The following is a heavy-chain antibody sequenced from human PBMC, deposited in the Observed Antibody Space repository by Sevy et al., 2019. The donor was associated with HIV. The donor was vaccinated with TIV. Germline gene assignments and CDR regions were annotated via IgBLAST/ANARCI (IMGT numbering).Heavy chain of an antibody. CDR2: MWYDGTNK. D-gene: IGHD3-10*01. Sequence: GGSLRLSCAASGFTFSSYGMHWVRQAPGKGLEWVAVMWYDGTNKYYADSVKGRFTISRDNSKNTLYLQMNSLRAEDTAVYYCASGFGEMGATHYFDYWGQGTLVTVSS. CDR1: GFTFSSYG. V-gene: IGHV3-33*08. CDR3: ASGFGEMGATHYFDY. J-gene: IGHJ4*02.